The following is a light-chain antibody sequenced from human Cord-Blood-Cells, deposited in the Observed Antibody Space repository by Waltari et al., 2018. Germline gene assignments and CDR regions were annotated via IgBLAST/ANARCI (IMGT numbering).Light chain of an antibody. V-gene: IGKV3-15*01. Sequence: EIVMTQSPATLSVSPGERATLSCRASQSVSSNVAWYQQKPGQAHRLLIYGASPRATGIPARFSGSGSGTEFTLTISSLQSEDFAVYYCQQYNNWPRTFGQGTKVEIK. CDR2: GAS. J-gene: IGKJ1*01. CDR1: QSVSSN. CDR3: QQYNNWPRT.